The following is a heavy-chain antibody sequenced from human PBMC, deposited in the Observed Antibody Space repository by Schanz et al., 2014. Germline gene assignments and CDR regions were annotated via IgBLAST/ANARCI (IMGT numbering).Heavy chain of an antibody. D-gene: IGHD6-19*01. CDR3: ASVIMVAGNHRDGRDV. CDR2: IKEDGSEK. J-gene: IGHJ6*02. CDR1: GFAFSSNW. V-gene: IGHV3-7*03. Sequence: EVQLVESGGGLVQPGGSLRLSCAGSGFAFSSNWMNWVRQAPGKGLEWVANIKEDGSEKYYVDSVKGRFVISRDNARSSLYLQMSSLRDGDTAVYYCASVIMVAGNHRDGRDVWGQGTTVIVSS.